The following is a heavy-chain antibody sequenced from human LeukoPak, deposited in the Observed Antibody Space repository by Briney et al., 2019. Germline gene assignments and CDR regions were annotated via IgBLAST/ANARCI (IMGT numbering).Heavy chain of an antibody. J-gene: IGHJ6*03. D-gene: IGHD6-13*01. V-gene: IGHV7-4-1*02. CDR1: GYTFTSYA. CDR2: INTNTGNP. Sequence: ASVKASCKASGYTFTSYAMNWVRQAPGQGLEWMGWINTNTGNPTYAQGFTGRFVFSLDTSVSTAYLQISSLKAEDTAVYYCASFGAAAGTFYYYYMDVWGKGTTVTVSS. CDR3: ASFGAAAGTFYYYYMDV.